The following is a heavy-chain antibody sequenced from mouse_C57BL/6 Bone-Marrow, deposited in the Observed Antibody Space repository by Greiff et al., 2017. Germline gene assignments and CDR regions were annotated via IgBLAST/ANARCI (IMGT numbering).Heavy chain of an antibody. D-gene: IGHD1-1*01. J-gene: IGHJ3*01. CDR1: GFTFSSYA. CDR3: TRDGVLRQYLPAWFAY. V-gene: IGHV5-9-1*02. Sequence: EVKLVESGDGFVKPGGSLKLSCAASGFTFSSYAMSWVRQTPEKRLEWVAYISSGGDYIYYADTVKGQFTIAIDNARNTLYLQMSSLKSKDTAMYYCTRDGVLRQYLPAWFAYWGQGTLVTVSA. CDR2: ISSGGDYI.